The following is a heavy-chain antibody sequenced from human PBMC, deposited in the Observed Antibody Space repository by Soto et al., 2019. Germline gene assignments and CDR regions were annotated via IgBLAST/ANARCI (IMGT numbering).Heavy chain of an antibody. CDR1: GFTFGDYA. Sequence: SLRLSCTASGFTFGDYAMSWVRQAPGKGLEWVGFIRSKAYGGTTEYAASVKGRFTISRDDSKSIAYLQMNSLKTEDKAVYYCTRYRWVRFLEWYYYYYGMDVWGQGTTVTVSS. CDR2: IRSKAYGGTT. J-gene: IGHJ6*02. D-gene: IGHD3-3*01. V-gene: IGHV3-49*04. CDR3: TRYRWVRFLEWYYYYYGMDV.